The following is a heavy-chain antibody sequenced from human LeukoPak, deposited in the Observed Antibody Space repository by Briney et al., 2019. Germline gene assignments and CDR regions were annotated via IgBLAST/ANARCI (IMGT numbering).Heavy chain of an antibody. D-gene: IGHD1-14*01. CDR1: GDSISTFY. CDR2: LYYSGNT. J-gene: IGHJ5*02. CDR3: ARQTRSTSTTANWFGP. Sequence: SETLSLTCTVSGDSISTFYWSWIRQPPGKGLEWIGYLYYSGNTNLNPSLKSRVTISVATSRSQFSPKLSSVTAADTAVYYCARQTRSTSTTANWFGPWGQGTLVTVSS. V-gene: IGHV4-59*12.